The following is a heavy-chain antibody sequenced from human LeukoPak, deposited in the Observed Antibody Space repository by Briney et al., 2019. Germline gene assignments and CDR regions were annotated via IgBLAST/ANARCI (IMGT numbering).Heavy chain of an antibody. J-gene: IGHJ4*02. V-gene: IGHV3-30*18. CDR3: AKGGPTGSNYFDF. Sequence: PGGSLRLSCAASGFTFSSFGMHWVRQAPGKGLEWVTAISYDGSNEYYVDSVKGRFTISRDNSKNTLYLQMNSLRAEDTAVYYCAKGGPTGSNYFDFWGQGTLVTVSS. CDR1: GFTFSSFG. D-gene: IGHD1-26*01. CDR2: ISYDGSNE.